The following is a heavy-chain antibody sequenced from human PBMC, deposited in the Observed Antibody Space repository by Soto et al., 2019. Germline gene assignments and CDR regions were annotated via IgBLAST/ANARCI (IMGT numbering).Heavy chain of an antibody. D-gene: IGHD6-19*01. V-gene: IGHV3-74*01. CDR2: INSDGSST. Sequence: GGSLRLSCAASGFTFSSYWMHSVRQAPGKGLVWVSRINSDGSSTSYADSVKGRFTISRDNAKNTLYLQMNSLRAEDTAVYYCARAEQWLVPLDYWGQGTLVTVSS. CDR3: ARAEQWLVPLDY. J-gene: IGHJ4*02. CDR1: GFTFSSYW.